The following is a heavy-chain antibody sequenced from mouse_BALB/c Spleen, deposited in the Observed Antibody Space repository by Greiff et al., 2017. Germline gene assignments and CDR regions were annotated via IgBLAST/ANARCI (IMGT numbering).Heavy chain of an antibody. V-gene: IGHV2-9*02. Sequence: QVQLQQSGPGLVAPSQSLSITCTVSGFSLTSYGVHWVRQPPGKGLEWLGVIWAGGSTNYNSALMSRLSISKDNSKSQVFLKMNSLQTDDTAMYYCARDPDGYYYAMDYWGQGTSVTVSS. D-gene: IGHD2-3*01. J-gene: IGHJ4*01. CDR1: GFSLTSYG. CDR2: IWAGGST. CDR3: ARDPDGYYYAMDY.